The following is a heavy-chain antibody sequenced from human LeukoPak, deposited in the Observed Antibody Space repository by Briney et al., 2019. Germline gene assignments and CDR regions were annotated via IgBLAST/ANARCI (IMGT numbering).Heavy chain of an antibody. Sequence: SETLSLTCTVSGGSISSYYWSWIRQPPGKGLEWIGYIYYSGSTNYNPSLKSRVTISVDTSKNQFSLKLSSVTAADTAVYYCARDSRVVVAAKYYYYSMDVWGQGTTVTVSS. V-gene: IGHV4-59*01. J-gene: IGHJ6*02. CDR1: GGSISSYY. CDR3: ARDSRVVVAAKYYYYSMDV. D-gene: IGHD2-15*01. CDR2: IYYSGST.